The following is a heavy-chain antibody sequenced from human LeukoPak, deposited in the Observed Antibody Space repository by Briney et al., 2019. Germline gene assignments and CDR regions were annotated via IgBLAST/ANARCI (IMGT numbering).Heavy chain of an antibody. Sequence: SETLSLTCAVYGGSFSGYYWSWIRQPPGKGLEWIGEINHSGSTNYNPSLKSRVTISVDTSKNQFSLKLSSVTAADTAVYYCARGLEDYYGSGGYYYWGQGTLVTVSS. CDR3: ARGLEDYYGSGGYYY. J-gene: IGHJ4*02. D-gene: IGHD3-10*01. CDR2: INHSGST. V-gene: IGHV4-34*01. CDR1: GGSFSGYY.